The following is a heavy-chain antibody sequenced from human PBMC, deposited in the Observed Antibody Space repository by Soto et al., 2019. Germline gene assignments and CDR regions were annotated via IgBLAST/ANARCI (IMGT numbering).Heavy chain of an antibody. D-gene: IGHD6-13*01. J-gene: IGHJ6*02. CDR3: AAGGVEAAAGTYYYYYGMDV. CDR1: GGSISSYY. V-gene: IGHV4-59*03. CDR2: IYYSGIT. Sequence: SETLSLTCTVSGGSISSYYWSWIRQPPGKGLDWIVYIYYSGITNYNPSLKSRVTITRDMSTSTAYMELSSLRSEDTAVYYCAAGGVEAAAGTYYYYYGMDVWGQGTTVTVSS.